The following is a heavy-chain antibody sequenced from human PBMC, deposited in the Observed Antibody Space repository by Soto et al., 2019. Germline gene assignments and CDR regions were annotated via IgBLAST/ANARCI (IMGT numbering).Heavy chain of an antibody. CDR3: ARHYGDYYYYGMHX. D-gene: IGHD4-17*01. CDR1: GGSISSSSYY. Sequence: ETLSLTFTVSGGSISSSSYYWGWIRQPPGKGLELIGSIYYSGSTYYNPSLKSRVTISVDTSKNQFSLKLSSVTAADTAVYYCARHYGDYYYYGMHXWGQGTTVTVS. J-gene: IGHJ6*02. CDR2: IYYSGST. V-gene: IGHV4-39*01.